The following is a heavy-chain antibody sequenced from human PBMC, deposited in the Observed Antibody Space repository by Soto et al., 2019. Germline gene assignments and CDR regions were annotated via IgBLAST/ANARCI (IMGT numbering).Heavy chain of an antibody. CDR2: ISAYNGNT. CDR1: GYTFTSYG. J-gene: IGHJ4*02. D-gene: IGHD3-22*01. V-gene: IGHV1-18*01. Sequence: ASVKVSCKASGYTFTSYGISWVRQAPGQGLEWMGWISAYNGNTNYAQKLQGRVTMTTDTSTSTAYMELRSLRSDDTAVYYCASTDSDYYDSSGYQYYFDYWGQGTLVTVSS. CDR3: ASTDSDYYDSSGYQYYFDY.